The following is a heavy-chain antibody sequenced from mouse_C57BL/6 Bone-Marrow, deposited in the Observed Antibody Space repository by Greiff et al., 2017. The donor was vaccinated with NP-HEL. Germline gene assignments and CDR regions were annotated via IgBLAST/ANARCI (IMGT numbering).Heavy chain of an antibody. D-gene: IGHD2-12*01. CDR1: GYTFTSYW. CDR3: ARKGHYSEVY. Sequence: QVQLQQPGAELVKPGASVKMSCKASGYTFTSYWITWVKQRPGQGLEWIGDIYPGSGSTKYNEKFKSKAPLTVDTSSSTAYMQLSSLTSEDSAVYYYARKGHYSEVYWGQGTTLTVSS. CDR2: IYPGSGST. V-gene: IGHV1-55*01. J-gene: IGHJ2*01.